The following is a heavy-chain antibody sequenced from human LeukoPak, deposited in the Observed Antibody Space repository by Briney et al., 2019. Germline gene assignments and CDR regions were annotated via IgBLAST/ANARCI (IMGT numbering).Heavy chain of an antibody. D-gene: IGHD2-2*01. CDR1: GYTFTGYY. CDR2: INPNSGGT. V-gene: IGHV1-2*02. CDR3: ARGPAAVRRNWFDP. Sequence: GASVKVSCKASGYTFTGYYMHWVRQAPGQGLEWMGWINPNSGGTNYAQKFQGRVTMTRDTSISTAYMELSRQRSDDTAVYYCARGPAAVRRNWFDPWGQGTLVTVSS. J-gene: IGHJ5*02.